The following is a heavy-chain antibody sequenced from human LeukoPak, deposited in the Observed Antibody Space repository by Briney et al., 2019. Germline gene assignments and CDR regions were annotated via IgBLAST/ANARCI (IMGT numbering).Heavy chain of an antibody. V-gene: IGHV4-39*07. D-gene: IGHD2-15*01. CDR3: ARDAVVAATPFDY. CDR2: IYYSGST. J-gene: IGHJ4*02. Sequence: PSETLSLTCTVSGGSLSSISYYWGWIRHPPGKGLEWIGRIYYSGSTYYNPSLKRRVTVSVDTPKNQFSLKLSSVTAADTAMYFCARDAVVAATPFDYWGQGTLVTVSS. CDR1: GGSLSSISYY.